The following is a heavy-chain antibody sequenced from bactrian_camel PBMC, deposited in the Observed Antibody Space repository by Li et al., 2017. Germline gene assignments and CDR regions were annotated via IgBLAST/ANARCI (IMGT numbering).Heavy chain of an antibody. CDR1: GDTIGRYC. J-gene: IGHJ4*01. CDR3: APDSSPQMGCY. CDR2: ISSDGRT. Sequence: HVQLVESGGASVQAGGSLRLSCVASGDTIGRYCMGWYRQVPDFECEWISTISSDGRTSYADSVKGRFTISQNNAKTTTWLQMNNLKLDDMAMYYCAPDSSPQMGCYWTRGTQVTVS. V-gene: IGHV3S55*01. D-gene: IGHD3*01.